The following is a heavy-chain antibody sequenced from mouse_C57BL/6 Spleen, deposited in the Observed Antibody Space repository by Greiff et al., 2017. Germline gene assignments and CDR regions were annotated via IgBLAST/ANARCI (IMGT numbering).Heavy chain of an antibody. D-gene: IGHD2-2*01. CDR1: GYAFSSSW. CDR3: ARGMVTTVYFDD. V-gene: IGHV1-82*01. CDR2: IYPGDGDT. J-gene: IGHJ2*01. Sequence: VQLQQSGPELVKPGASVKISCKASGYAFSSSWMNWVKQRPGKGLEWIGRIYPGDGDTNYNGKFKGKATLTADKSSSTAYMQLSSLTSEDSAVYFCARGMVTTVYFDDWGQGTTLTVSS.